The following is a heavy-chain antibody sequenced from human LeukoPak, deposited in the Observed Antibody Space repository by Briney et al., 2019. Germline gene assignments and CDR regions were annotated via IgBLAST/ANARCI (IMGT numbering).Heavy chain of an antibody. J-gene: IGHJ4*02. Sequence: PSRTLSLTCNVSGASISSGTDYWSWIRQPAGKGLEWIGRIYTSGSTKYNPSLKSRVTISIDTSKNQFSLKLTSVTAADTAVYYCARESLGPPYYFDYWGQGTLVTVSS. CDR3: ARESLGPPYYFDY. CDR2: IYTSGST. CDR1: GASISSGTDY. V-gene: IGHV4-61*02. D-gene: IGHD1-26*01.